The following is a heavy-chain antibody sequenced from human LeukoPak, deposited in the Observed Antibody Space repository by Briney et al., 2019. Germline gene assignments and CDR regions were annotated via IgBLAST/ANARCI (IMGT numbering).Heavy chain of an antibody. Sequence: GESLKISCKGSGYRFNTYWIAWVRQMPGQGLEWIGIIYPGDSDVRYSPSFQGQVTISADKSISTTFLQWSSLKASDTAIFYCARRWSLDSWGQGTLVTVSS. CDR3: ARRWSLDS. V-gene: IGHV5-51*01. CDR2: IYPGDSDV. CDR1: GYRFNTYW. D-gene: IGHD3-3*01. J-gene: IGHJ4*02.